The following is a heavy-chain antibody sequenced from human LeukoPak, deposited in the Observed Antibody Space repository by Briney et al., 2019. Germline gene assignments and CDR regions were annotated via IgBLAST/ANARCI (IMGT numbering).Heavy chain of an antibody. CDR1: GYSFTAYF. J-gene: IGHJ4*02. D-gene: IGHD3-16*01. CDR2: INPNSGDT. CDR3: ARPTSYGYYFDS. V-gene: IGHV1-2*06. Sequence: ASVKVSCKAAGYSFTAYFIHWVRQAPGQGLEWMGRINPNSGDTNYVQKFQGRVTMTRDTSTSTAYMELSRLTSDDTAVYYCARPTSYGYYFDSWGQGTLVTVSS.